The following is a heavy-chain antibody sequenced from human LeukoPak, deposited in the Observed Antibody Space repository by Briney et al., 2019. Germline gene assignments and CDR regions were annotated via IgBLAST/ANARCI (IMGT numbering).Heavy chain of an antibody. Sequence: GGSLRLSCAASGFTFSGSDIHRVRQASGKGLEWVGHIRSKTNNYATADAASVKGRFTFSRDDSKNTAYIQMNSLKTEDTAVYYCTRHNYDRSGYGAFDIWGQGTMVTVSS. CDR2: IRSKTNNYAT. V-gene: IGHV3-73*01. J-gene: IGHJ3*02. CDR3: TRHNYDRSGYGAFDI. CDR1: GFTFSGSD. D-gene: IGHD3-22*01.